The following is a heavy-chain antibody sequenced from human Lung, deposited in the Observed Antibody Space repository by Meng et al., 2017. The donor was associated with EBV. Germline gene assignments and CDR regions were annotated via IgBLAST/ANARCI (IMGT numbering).Heavy chain of an antibody. CDR1: GGSISRSDC. V-gene: IGHV4-4*02. J-gene: IGHJ4*02. CDR3: ASSDYYRSDY. CDR2: TSHSGST. Sequence: QLQDHGLGLVKPSEHLSLTCAASGGSISRSDCWSCGRHPPGKGLEWIGETSHSGSTNYSPSLNSRVTISLDKSKNQLSLKLNSVTAADTAVYYCASSDYYRSDYWGQGTLVTVSS. D-gene: IGHD3-22*01.